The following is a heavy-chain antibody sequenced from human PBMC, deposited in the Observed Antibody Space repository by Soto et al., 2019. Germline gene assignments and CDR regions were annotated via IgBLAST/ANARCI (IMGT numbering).Heavy chain of an antibody. V-gene: IGHV1-69*02. CDR1: GGTFSSYT. CDR3: ARGSSSTSFDYYYYMDV. D-gene: IGHD2-2*01. J-gene: IGHJ6*03. Sequence: QVQLVQSGAEVKKPGSSVKVSCKASGGTFSSYTISWVRQAPGQGLEWMGRIIPILGIANYAQKFQGRVTITADKSTRTAYVELSSLRYENTAVYYCARGSSSTSFDYYYYMDVWGKGTTVTVSS. CDR2: IIPILGIA.